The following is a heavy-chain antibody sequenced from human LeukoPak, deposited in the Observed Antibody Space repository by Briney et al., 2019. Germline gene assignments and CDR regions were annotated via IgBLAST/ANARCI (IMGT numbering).Heavy chain of an antibody. Sequence: GGSLRLSCAASGFTFSSYSMNWVRQAPGKGLEWVSSISSSSSYIYYADSVKGRFTISGDNAKNSLYLQMNSLRAEDTAVYYCARFGAPHTYYYDSSGYRHDAFDIWGQGTMVTVSS. D-gene: IGHD3-22*01. CDR2: ISSSSSYI. J-gene: IGHJ3*02. V-gene: IGHV3-21*01. CDR1: GFTFSSYS. CDR3: ARFGAPHTYYYDSSGYRHDAFDI.